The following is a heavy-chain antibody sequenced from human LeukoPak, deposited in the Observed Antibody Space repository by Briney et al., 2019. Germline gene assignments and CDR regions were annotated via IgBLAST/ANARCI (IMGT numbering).Heavy chain of an antibody. V-gene: IGHV4-34*01. CDR2: INHSGST. J-gene: IGHJ4*02. Sequence: SETLSLTCTVSGGSISSYYWSWIRQPPGKGLEWIGEINHSGSTNYNPSLKSRVTISVDTSKNQFSLKLSSVTAADTAVYYCARVRYYARGYFDYWGQGTLVTVSS. CDR1: GGSISSYY. CDR3: ARVRYYARGYFDY. D-gene: IGHD3-10*02.